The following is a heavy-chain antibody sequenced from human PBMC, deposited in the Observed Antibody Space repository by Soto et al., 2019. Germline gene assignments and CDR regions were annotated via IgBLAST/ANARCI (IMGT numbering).Heavy chain of an antibody. CDR2: ISGDGINT. D-gene: IGHD2-2*01. CDR1: GFNFGFFG. J-gene: IGHJ4*02. CDR3: ARVNLSFDFDS. V-gene: IGHV3-30*03. Sequence: QIQLVESGGDVVQPGKSLRLSCAASGFNFGFFGMHWVRQAPGKGLEWVAFISGDGINTQYADSVRGRFTLSRDYSRKTMYLQMDSLRDEDTALYYCARVNLSFDFDSWCMGTLVTVSS.